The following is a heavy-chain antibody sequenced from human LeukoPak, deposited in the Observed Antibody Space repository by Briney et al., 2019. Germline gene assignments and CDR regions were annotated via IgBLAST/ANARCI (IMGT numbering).Heavy chain of an antibody. D-gene: IGHD3-3*01. CDR1: GFTFSSYS. CDR2: ISSSSSYI. CDR3: ARDMNDFWSGYQNAFDI. V-gene: IGHV3-21*01. Sequence: GSLRLSCAASGFTFSSYSMNWVRQAPGKGLEWVSSISSSSSYIYYADSVKGRFTISRDSAKNSLYLQMNSLRAEDTAVYYCARDMNDFWSGYQNAFDIWGQGTMVTVSS. J-gene: IGHJ3*02.